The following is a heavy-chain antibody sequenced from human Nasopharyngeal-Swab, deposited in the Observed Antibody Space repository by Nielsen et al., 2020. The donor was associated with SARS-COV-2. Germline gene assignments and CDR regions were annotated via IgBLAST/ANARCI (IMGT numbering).Heavy chain of an antibody. V-gene: IGHV3-9*01. D-gene: IGHD3-10*01. CDR3: AKTEDYYGSGSYRPYYYYGMDV. J-gene: IGHJ6*02. CDR2: ISWNSGSI. Sequence: SLKISCAASGFTFDDYAMHWVRQAPGKGLEWVSGISWNSGSIGYADSVKGRFTISRDNAKNSLYLQMNSLRAEDTALYYCAKTEDYYGSGSYRPYYYYGMDVWGQGTTVTVSS. CDR1: GFTFDDYA.